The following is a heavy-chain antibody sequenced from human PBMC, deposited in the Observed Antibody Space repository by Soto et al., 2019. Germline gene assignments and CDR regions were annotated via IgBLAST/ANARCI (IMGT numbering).Heavy chain of an antibody. CDR3: ARDRYDSWLDY. D-gene: IGHD6-13*01. CDR2: IYTGGNT. J-gene: IGHJ4*02. V-gene: IGHV3-66*01. CDR1: GFTVSSNY. Sequence: EVQLVESGGGLVQPGGSLRLSCAVSGFTVSSNYMSWVRQAPGKGLEWVSVIYTGGNTFYADSVKGRFTISRDNSKNTLYLQMNSLRAEDTAVYYCARDRYDSWLDYWSQGTLVAVSS.